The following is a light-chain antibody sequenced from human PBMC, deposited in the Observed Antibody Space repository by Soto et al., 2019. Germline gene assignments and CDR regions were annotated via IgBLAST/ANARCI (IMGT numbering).Light chain of an antibody. CDR1: QSVSSY. CDR3: QQRSNWGIT. J-gene: IGKJ3*01. CDR2: DAS. Sequence: EIVLTQSPATLSLSPGERATLSCRASQSVSSYLAWYQHKPGQAPRLLIYDASNRASGIPARFSGSGSGTDFPLNISSLEPEDFAVYYCQQRSNWGITFGPGTKVDIK. V-gene: IGKV3-11*01.